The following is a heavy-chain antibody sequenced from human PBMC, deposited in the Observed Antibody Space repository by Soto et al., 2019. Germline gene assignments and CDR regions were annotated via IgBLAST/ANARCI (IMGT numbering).Heavy chain of an antibody. CDR1: GYTFTNYY. CDR3: ARSSTPVARPPYGMDV. V-gene: IGHV1-46*01. Sequence: GASVKVSCKASGYTFTNYYIDWVRQAPGQGLEWMGIINPNGGSTTYVQKFQGRVTMTRDTSTSTVYMELSSLRSEDTAVYYCARSSTPVARPPYGMDVWGQGTTVTVS. CDR2: INPNGGST. D-gene: IGHD6-19*01. J-gene: IGHJ6*02.